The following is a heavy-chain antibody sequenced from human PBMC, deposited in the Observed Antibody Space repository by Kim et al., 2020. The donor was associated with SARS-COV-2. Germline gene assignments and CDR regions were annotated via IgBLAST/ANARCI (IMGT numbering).Heavy chain of an antibody. CDR3: ARGGDNYDILTGYEMSNWFDP. CDR1: GGSISSSSYY. Sequence: SETLSLTCTVSGGSISSSSYYWGWIRQPPGKGLEWIGSIYYSGSTYYNPSLKSRVTISVDTSKNQFSLKLSSVTAADTAVYYCARGGDNYDILTGYEMSNWFDPWGQGTLVTVSS. D-gene: IGHD3-9*01. J-gene: IGHJ5*02. V-gene: IGHV4-39*01. CDR2: IYYSGST.